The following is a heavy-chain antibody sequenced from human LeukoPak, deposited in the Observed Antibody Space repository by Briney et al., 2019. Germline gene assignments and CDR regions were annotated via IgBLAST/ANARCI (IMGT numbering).Heavy chain of an antibody. CDR2: ITHGGQI. Sequence: PGGPLRLSCVASGFIFTSFGMNWVRQAPGKGLEWVSSITHGGQIYYADSVKGRFTISRDNTKNSVYLQMDNLRDDDTAVYFCARDDRYGSGTLGKRFDPWGQGTLVSVSS. D-gene: IGHD3-10*01. CDR3: ARDDRYGSGTLGKRFDP. V-gene: IGHV3-21*01. J-gene: IGHJ5*02. CDR1: GFIFTSFG.